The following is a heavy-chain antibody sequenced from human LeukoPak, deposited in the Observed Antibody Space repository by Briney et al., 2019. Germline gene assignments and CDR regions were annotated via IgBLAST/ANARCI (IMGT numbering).Heavy chain of an antibody. Sequence: SETLSLTCTVSGGSINSRSDYWGWIRQPPGKGLEGIGNVYYTGDTYYNTSLQSRVTISVDTSKSRFSLILNSVTAADTAVYYCARCPYDLSTGFSKWFFDLWGRGALVTVSS. D-gene: IGHD3-9*01. CDR3: ARCPYDLSTGFSKWFFDL. CDR1: GGSINSRSDY. J-gene: IGHJ2*01. V-gene: IGHV4-39*01. CDR2: VYYTGDT.